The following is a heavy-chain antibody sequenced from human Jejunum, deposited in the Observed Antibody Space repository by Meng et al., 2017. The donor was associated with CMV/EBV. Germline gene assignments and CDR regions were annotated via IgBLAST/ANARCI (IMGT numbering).Heavy chain of an antibody. D-gene: IGHD1-26*01. Sequence: STAGFTFDNCMMNWDRQAPGKELEWVSSISISNFMYYADSVKGRFTISRDNAKNSLYLQMNSLRAEDTAVYYCAEVFKSGNYFDYWGQGTQVTVSS. CDR2: ISISNFM. V-gene: IGHV3-69-1*01. J-gene: IGHJ4*02. CDR1: GFTFDNCM. CDR3: AEVFKSGNYFDY.